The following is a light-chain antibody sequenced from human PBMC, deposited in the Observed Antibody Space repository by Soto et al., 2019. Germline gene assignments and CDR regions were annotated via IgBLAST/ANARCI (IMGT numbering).Light chain of an antibody. V-gene: IGLV2-8*01. CDR2: EVS. CDR1: SSDVGGYNY. CDR3: NSYAGSNNWV. J-gene: IGLJ3*02. Sequence: QSALTQPASVSGSPGQSITISCTGTSSDVGGYNYVSWYQQHPGKAPKLMIYEVSKRPSGVPDRFSGSKSGKTASLTVSGLQAEDEADYYCNSYAGSNNWVFGGGTKLTVL.